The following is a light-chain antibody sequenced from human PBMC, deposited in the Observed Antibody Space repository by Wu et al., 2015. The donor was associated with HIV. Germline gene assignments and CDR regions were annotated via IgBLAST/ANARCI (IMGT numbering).Light chain of an antibody. CDR3: QHRSDWPT. CDR2: AAS. V-gene: IGKV3-15*01. Sequence: EVVMTQSPATLSVSPGERATLSCRASQSVSTNLAWYQQRPGQAPRLLIFAASTRATGIPDRFSGSGSATEFTLTISSLEPDDFAVYYCQHRSDWPTFGQGTKVEIQ. J-gene: IGKJ1*01. CDR1: QSVSTN.